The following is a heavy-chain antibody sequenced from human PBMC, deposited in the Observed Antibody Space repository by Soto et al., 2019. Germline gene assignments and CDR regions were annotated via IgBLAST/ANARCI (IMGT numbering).Heavy chain of an antibody. CDR3: ARTDRDFYGLDL. J-gene: IGHJ6*02. V-gene: IGHV3-13*05. CDR1: GFTFRNYD. CDR2: ISAAGDP. Sequence: EVQLVESGGGLVQPGGSLRLSCEASGFTFRNYDMHWVRQGTGKGLEWVSGISAAGDPDYADSVEGRFTISRENAQNSLFLQMNSLRVGDTAVYYCARTDRDFYGLDLWGQGTTVIVSS.